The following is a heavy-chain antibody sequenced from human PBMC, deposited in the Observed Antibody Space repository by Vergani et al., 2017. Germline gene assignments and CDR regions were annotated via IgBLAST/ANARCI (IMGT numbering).Heavy chain of an antibody. J-gene: IGHJ6*02. D-gene: IGHD3-22*01. CDR1: GGSISSYY. V-gene: IGHV4-59*01. CDR2: IYYSGST. Sequence: QVQLQESGPGLVKPSETLSLTCTVSGGSISSYYWSWIRQPPGKGLEWIRYIYYSGSTNYNPSLKSRVTISVDTSKNQFSLKLSSVTAADTAVYYCARVYYDSSGYYYHYGMDVWGQGTTVTVSS. CDR3: ARVYYDSSGYYYHYGMDV.